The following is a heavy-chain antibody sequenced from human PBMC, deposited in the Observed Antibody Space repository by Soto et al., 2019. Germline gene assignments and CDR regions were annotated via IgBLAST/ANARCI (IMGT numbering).Heavy chain of an antibody. CDR3: ATGGGWLQNSNLRGLYFDY. V-gene: IGHV4-59*01. D-gene: IGHD6-19*01. J-gene: IGHJ4*02. CDR1: GGSIRGSY. Sequence: SETLSLTCSVSGGSIRGSYCSWIRQPPEKGLEWIASISYTGSATHNPSLKSRVSVSVDTTENQCSLKLTSVTAADMATYYCATGGGWLQNSNLRGLYFDYWGQGALVTVSS. CDR2: ISYTGSA.